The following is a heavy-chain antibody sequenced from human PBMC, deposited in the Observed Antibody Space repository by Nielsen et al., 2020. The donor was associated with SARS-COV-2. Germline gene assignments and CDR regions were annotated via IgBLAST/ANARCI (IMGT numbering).Heavy chain of an antibody. CDR1: GFTFSSYS. CDR3: ARDHIVAVPAASNDAFDI. Sequence: GGSLRLSCAASGFTFSSYSMNWVRQAPGKGLEWVSSISSSSSYIYYADSVKGRFTISRDNAKNSLYLQMNSLRAEDTAVYYCARDHIVAVPAASNDAFDIWGQGTMVTVSS. D-gene: IGHD2-2*01. V-gene: IGHV3-21*01. J-gene: IGHJ3*02. CDR2: ISSSSSYI.